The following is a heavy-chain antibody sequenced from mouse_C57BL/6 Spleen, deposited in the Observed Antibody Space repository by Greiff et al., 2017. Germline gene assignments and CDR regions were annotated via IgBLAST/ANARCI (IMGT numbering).Heavy chain of an antibody. J-gene: IGHJ1*03. CDR1: GFTFSSYA. CDR2: ISDGGSYT. CDR3: AREGDYGSWYFDV. Sequence: EVMLVESGGGLVKPGGSLKLSCAASGFTFSSYAMSWVRQTPEKRLEWVATISDGGSYTYYPDNVKGRFTISRDNAKNNLYLQMSHLKSEDTAMYYCAREGDYGSWYFDVWGTGTTVTVSS. D-gene: IGHD1-1*01. V-gene: IGHV5-4*01.